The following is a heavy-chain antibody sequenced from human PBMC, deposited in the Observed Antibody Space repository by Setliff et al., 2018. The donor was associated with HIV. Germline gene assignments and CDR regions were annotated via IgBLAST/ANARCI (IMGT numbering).Heavy chain of an antibody. D-gene: IGHD6-19*01. CDR2: VDYSGDA. CDR1: GGSINSDSYNYY. CDR3: ARQGNRAVVGTEY. V-gene: IGHV4-61*01. J-gene: IGHJ4*02. Sequence: SETLSLTCTVSGGSINSDSYNYYWSWIRQPPGKGLEWIGYVDYSGDAEYNPSLQSRVTISRDPSKNQVSLRLNSVTAADTAVYYCARQGNRAVVGTEYWGQGTLVTVSS.